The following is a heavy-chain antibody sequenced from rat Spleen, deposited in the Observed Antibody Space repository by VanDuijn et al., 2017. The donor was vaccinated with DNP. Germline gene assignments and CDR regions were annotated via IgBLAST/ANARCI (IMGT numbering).Heavy chain of an antibody. CDR1: GFTFSNYG. CDR3: TTMIPGYPPLDY. J-gene: IGHJ2*01. D-gene: IGHD1-4*01. Sequence: EVQLVESGGGLVQPGRSMKLSCAASGFTFSNYGMAWVRQAPKKGLEWVAYISYDGGSTYYRDPVKGRFTISRDNAKSTLYLQMDSLRSEDTATYYCTTMIPGYPPLDYWGQGVMVTVSS. CDR2: ISYDGGST. V-gene: IGHV5-20*01.